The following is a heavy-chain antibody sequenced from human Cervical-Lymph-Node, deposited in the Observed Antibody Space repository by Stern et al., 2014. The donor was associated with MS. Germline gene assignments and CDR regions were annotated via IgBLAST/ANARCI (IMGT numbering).Heavy chain of an antibody. J-gene: IGHJ4*02. CDR1: VYTFTTYD. D-gene: IGHD6-19*01. Sequence: QLVQSGAEVKKPGASVKVSCKASVYTFTTYDINWVRQATGQGLEWMGWMNPSSGNTQYAQKFQGRVTMTRNTSIGTAYMELSSLRSDDTAVYYCARGGFSSGWPTLDYWGQGSLVTVSS. V-gene: IGHV1-8*01. CDR2: MNPSSGNT. CDR3: ARGGFSSGWPTLDY.